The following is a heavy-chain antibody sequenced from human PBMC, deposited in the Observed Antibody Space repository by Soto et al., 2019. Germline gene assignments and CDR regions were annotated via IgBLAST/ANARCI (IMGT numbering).Heavy chain of an antibody. J-gene: IGHJ4*02. Sequence: SETLSLTCTVSGGSISSGGYYWSWIRQHPGKGLEWIGYIYYSGSTYQNPSLKGRVTMSVDTSKDQFSLKLSSVTAADTAVYYCASGGDLYYSYWGQGTLVTVSS. CDR2: IYYSGST. CDR1: GGSISSGGYY. V-gene: IGHV4-31*03. D-gene: IGHD2-8*01. CDR3: ASGGDLYYSY.